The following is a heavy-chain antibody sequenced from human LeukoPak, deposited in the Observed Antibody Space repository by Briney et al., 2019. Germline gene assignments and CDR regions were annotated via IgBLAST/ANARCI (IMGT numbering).Heavy chain of an antibody. J-gene: IGHJ4*02. V-gene: IGHV3-23*01. D-gene: IGHD2-2*01. CDR3: ANGAHPDSSHYYFDY. Sequence: GGSLRLSCAASGFTFSRYGMSWVRQAPGKGLEWVSAITGRGVRTYNGDSVKGRFTISRDTSKNTVYLQMNSLSGDDTAVYYCANGAHPDSSHYYFDYWGQGALVTVSS. CDR2: ITGRGVRT. CDR1: GFTFSRYG.